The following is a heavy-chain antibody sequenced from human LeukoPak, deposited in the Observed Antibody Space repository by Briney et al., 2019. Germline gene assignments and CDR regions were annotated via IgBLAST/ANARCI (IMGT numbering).Heavy chain of an antibody. J-gene: IGHJ3*02. V-gene: IGHV3-11*06. CDR3: ARDRAVAGKHDAFDI. CDR1: GFSFSDYY. D-gene: IGHD6-19*01. Sequence: GGSLRLSCAASGFSFSDYYMNWIRQAPGKGLEWLSYISSSTTYTNYADSVRGRFTISRDNAKNSLYLQMTSLRAEDTAVYYCARDRAVAGKHDAFDIWGQGTMVTVSS. CDR2: ISSSTTYT.